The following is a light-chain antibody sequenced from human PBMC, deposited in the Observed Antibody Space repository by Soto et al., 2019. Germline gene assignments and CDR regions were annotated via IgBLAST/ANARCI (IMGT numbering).Light chain of an antibody. CDR2: VAS. Sequence: EIVLTQSPGTLSLSPGERATLACRASQNVGGRFLAWYQQKPGQAPRLLINVASTRATGIPDRFSGSGSGTDFTVTISRQAPEDFAVYYCQQYGTSPIAVGQGTRLE. CDR1: QNVGGRF. J-gene: IGKJ5*01. CDR3: QQYGTSPIA. V-gene: IGKV3-20*01.